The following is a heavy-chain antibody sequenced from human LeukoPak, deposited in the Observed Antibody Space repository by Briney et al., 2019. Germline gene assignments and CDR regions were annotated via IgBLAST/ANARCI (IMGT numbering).Heavy chain of an antibody. J-gene: IGHJ4*02. D-gene: IGHD6-13*01. CDR3: ARVLAAAGRQISEFDY. Sequence: GASVKVSCKASGYTFTSYAMHWVRQAPGQRLEWMGWINAGHGDTKYSQEFQGRVTITRDTSASTAYMELSGLRSEDMAVYYCARVLAAAGRQISEFDYWGQGTLVTVSS. V-gene: IGHV1-3*03. CDR1: GYTFTSYA. CDR2: INAGHGDT.